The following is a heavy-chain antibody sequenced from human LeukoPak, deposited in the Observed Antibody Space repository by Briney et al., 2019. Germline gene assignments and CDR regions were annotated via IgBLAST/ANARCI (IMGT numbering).Heavy chain of an antibody. CDR3: ARDVAYSAFDY. Sequence: QSGGSLRLSCAASGFTFSSSWMCWVRQAPGKGLEWVANIKEDGTVQNYLDSVEGRFTISRDNAKNSLSLQMNTLRAEDTAVYYCARDVAYSAFDYWGQGTLVTVSS. CDR1: GFTFSSSW. V-gene: IGHV3-7*05. D-gene: IGHD4-11*01. J-gene: IGHJ4*02. CDR2: IKEDGTVQ.